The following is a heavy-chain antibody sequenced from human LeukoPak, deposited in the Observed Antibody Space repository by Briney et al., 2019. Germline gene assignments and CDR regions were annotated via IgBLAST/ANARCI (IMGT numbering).Heavy chain of an antibody. CDR1: GGTFSSYA. CDR3: ARGPQGYCSSTSCSFSDI. D-gene: IGHD2-2*01. Sequence: SVKLSCKASGGTFSSYAISWVRQAPGQGLEWMGGIIPIFGTANYAQKFQGRVTITTDESTSTAYMELSSLRSEDTAVYYCARGPQGYCSSTSCSFSDIWGQGTMVTVSS. CDR2: IIPIFGTA. V-gene: IGHV1-69*05. J-gene: IGHJ3*02.